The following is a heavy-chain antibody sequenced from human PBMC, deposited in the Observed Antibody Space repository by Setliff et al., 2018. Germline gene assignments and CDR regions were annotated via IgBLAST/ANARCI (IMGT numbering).Heavy chain of an antibody. CDR2: IFHSGST. CDR1: GYSISSGHF. J-gene: IGHJ4*02. CDR3: AGTPARGTTWLSPFDY. D-gene: IGHD5-12*01. V-gene: IGHV4-38-2*01. Sequence: SETLSLTCGVSGYSISSGHFWGWIRQPPGKGLEWLGNIFHSGSTYYNPTLNSRVTMSVDTSKNQFSLMLTSVTAADTAVYYCAGTPARGTTWLSPFDYWGQGTLVTVSS.